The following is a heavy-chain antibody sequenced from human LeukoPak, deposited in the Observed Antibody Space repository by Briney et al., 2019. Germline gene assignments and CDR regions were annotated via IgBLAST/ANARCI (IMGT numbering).Heavy chain of an antibody. D-gene: IGHD6-13*01. V-gene: IGHV4-59*08. CDR2: IYFSGYT. CDR1: GVSIGSYY. Sequence: SETLSLTCTVSGVSIGSYYWSWIRQPPGKGLEWIGYIYFSGYTNYNPSLKSRVTISVDTSKNQFSLKLSSVTAADTAVYYCARTEGDSSSPRRVSSWYFGSYLNWFDPWGQGTLVTVSS. J-gene: IGHJ5*02. CDR3: ARTEGDSSSPRRVSSWYFGSYLNWFDP.